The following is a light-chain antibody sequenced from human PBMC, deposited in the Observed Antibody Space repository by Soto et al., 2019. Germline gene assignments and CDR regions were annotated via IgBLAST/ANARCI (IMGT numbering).Light chain of an antibody. CDR3: SSSSGSSTHVV. CDR2: DVS. V-gene: IGLV2-14*03. J-gene: IGLJ2*01. CDR1: TTDVGDFNY. Sequence: QSALTQPASVSGSPGRSVTISCTGTTTDVGDFNYVSWYQHLPGRAPKLIIYDVSNRPSGISYRFSASKSGRTASLTISGLQDEDEADYYCSSSSGSSTHVVFGGGTKLTVL.